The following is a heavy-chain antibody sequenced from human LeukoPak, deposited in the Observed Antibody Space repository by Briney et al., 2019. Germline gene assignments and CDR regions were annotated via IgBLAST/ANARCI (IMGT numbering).Heavy chain of an antibody. J-gene: IGHJ6*03. CDR2: LWFDGSHQ. V-gene: IGHV3-30*02. Sequence: GGSLRLSCAASGFTFRTYGMHWVRQTPGKGLEWVAFLWFDGSHQYYADSMRGRFTISRDNSKNTLYLQMNSLRAEDTAVYYCVVDGYNRNDDYYYYYMDVWGKGTTVTVSS. CDR1: GFTFRTYG. D-gene: IGHD5-24*01. CDR3: VVDGYNRNDDYYYYYMDV.